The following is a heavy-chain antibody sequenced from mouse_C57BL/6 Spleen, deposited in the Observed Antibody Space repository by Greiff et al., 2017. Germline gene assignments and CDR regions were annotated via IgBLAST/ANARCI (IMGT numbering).Heavy chain of an antibody. J-gene: IGHJ4*01. Sequence: QVQLQQPGAELVKPGASVKLSCKASGYTFTSYWMHWVKQRPGQGLEWIGMIHPNSGSTNYNEKFKSKATLTVDKSSSTAYMQLSSLTSEDSAVYYCALITTVVEGAMDYWGQGTSVTVSS. CDR2: IHPNSGST. CDR3: ALITTVVEGAMDY. CDR1: GYTFTSYW. V-gene: IGHV1-64*01. D-gene: IGHD1-1*01.